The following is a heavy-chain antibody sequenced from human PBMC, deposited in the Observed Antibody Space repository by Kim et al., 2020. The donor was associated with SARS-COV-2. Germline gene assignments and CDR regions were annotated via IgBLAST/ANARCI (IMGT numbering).Heavy chain of an antibody. CDR3: AREDIVVVVAATILDYYYYGMDV. J-gene: IGHJ6*02. CDR1: GFTFSSYG. V-gene: IGHV3-33*01. Sequence: GGSLRLSCAASGFTFSSYGMHWVRQAPGKGLEWVAVIWYDGSNKYYADSVKGRFTISRDNSKNTLYLQMNSLRAEDTAVYYCAREDIVVVVAATILDYYYYGMDVWGQGTTVTVSS. D-gene: IGHD2-15*01. CDR2: IWYDGSNK.